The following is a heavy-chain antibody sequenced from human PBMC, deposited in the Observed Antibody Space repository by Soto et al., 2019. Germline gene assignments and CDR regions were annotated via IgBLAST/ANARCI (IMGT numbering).Heavy chain of an antibody. CDR1: GESFNGYY. CDR2: IHHSGST. V-gene: IGHV4-34*01. J-gene: IGHJ4*02. D-gene: IGHD6-13*01. CDR3: ARDLLVTYFDY. Sequence: SETLSLTCPAYGESFNGYYWSWIRQPPGKGLEWIGEIHHSGSTNYNPSLKSRVTFSIDTSKRQFSLKVRSVTAADTAVYYCARDLLVTYFDYWGQGTLVTVSS.